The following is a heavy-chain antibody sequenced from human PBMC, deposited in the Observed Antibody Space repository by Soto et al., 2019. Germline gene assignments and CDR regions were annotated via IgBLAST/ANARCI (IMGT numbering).Heavy chain of an antibody. CDR2: MNPNSGNT. CDR1: GYTFTSYD. CDR3: ARYKKYQLPQYAFVI. J-gene: IGHJ3*02. Sequence: ASVKVSCKASGYTFTSYDINWVRQATGQGLEWMGWMNPNSGNTGYAQKFQGRVTMTRNTSISTAYMELSSLRSEDTAVYYCARYKKYQLPQYAFVIWCQGTMVTVSS. V-gene: IGHV1-8*01. D-gene: IGHD2-2*01.